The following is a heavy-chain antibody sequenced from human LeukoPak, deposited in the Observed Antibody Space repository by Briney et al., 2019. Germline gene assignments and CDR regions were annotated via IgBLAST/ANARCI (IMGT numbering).Heavy chain of an antibody. CDR1: GFTFSNYA. D-gene: IGHD6-19*01. J-gene: IGHJ5*02. Sequence: GGSLRLSCAASGFTFSNYAMYWVRQAPGKGLEWVSCIDASGVNTYYADSVKGRFTISRDNSNNTLYLQMNSLRAEDTAVYYCAKGSGSGWYGWFDPWGQETLVTVSS. V-gene: IGHV3-23*01. CDR2: IDASGVNT. CDR3: AKGSGSGWYGWFDP.